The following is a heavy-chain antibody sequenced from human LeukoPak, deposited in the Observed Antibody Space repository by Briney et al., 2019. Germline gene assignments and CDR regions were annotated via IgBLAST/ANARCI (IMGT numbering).Heavy chain of an antibody. Sequence: GGSLRLSCAASGFTFSSYSMNWVRQAPGKGLEWVSSISSGSTYIYYADSVKGRYTISRDNTKNSLYLQMNSLRAEDTAVYYCTREGVDVFDIWGQGTMVTVSS. J-gene: IGHJ3*02. CDR3: TREGVDVFDI. CDR2: ISSGSTYI. V-gene: IGHV3-21*01. D-gene: IGHD3-10*01. CDR1: GFTFSSYS.